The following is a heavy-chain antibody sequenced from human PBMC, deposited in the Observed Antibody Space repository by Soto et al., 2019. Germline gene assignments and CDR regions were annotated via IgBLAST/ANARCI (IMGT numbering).Heavy chain of an antibody. CDR3: ARGHYGVDV. CDR1: GFTFSSYW. V-gene: IGHV3-7*01. J-gene: IGHJ6*02. Sequence: EVQLVESGGGLVQPGGSLRLSCAASGFTFSSYWISWVRQAPGKGLEWVANIKEDGSEKYYVDSVKGRFTISRDNAKNSYLQMNSLRAEDTAVYYCARGHYGVDVWGQGTTVTVSS. CDR2: IKEDGSEK.